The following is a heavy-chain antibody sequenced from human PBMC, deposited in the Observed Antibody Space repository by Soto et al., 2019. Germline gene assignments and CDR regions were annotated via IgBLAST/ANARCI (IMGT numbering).Heavy chain of an antibody. V-gene: IGHV3-NL1*01. CDR3: AKDFVFALARDYYFDY. D-gene: IGHD3-9*01. CDR1: GFTFGNHW. Sequence: GGSLRLSCAVSGFTFGNHWMTWVRQAPGKGPEWVSVIYSGGSTYYAVSVKGRFTISRDNSKNTVYLQMNSLRAEDTAVYYCAKDFVFALARDYYFDYWCQAILVTVS. CDR2: IYSGGST. J-gene: IGHJ4*02.